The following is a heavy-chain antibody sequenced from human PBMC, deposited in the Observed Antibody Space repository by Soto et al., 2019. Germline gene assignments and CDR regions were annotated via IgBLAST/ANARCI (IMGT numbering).Heavy chain of an antibody. D-gene: IGHD3-10*01. V-gene: IGHV1-18*01. CDR2: ISAYNGNT. Sequence: ASLKVYWTASCFAFTSYGISRVRQAVGQGLEWMGWISAYNGNTNYAQKLQGRVTMTTDTSTSTAYMELRSLRSDDTAVYYCARGRGGPVNYVMDVLGQGNKVT. J-gene: IGHJ6*02. CDR3: ARGRGGPVNYVMDV. CDR1: CFAFTSYG.